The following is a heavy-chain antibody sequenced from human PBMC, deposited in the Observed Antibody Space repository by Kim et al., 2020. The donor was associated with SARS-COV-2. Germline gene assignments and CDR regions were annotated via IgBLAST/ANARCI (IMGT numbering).Heavy chain of an antibody. D-gene: IGHD4-4*01. V-gene: IGHV4-38-2*02. Sequence: SETLSLTCTVSGYSISSGYYWGRVRQSPGKGLEWIASIYQSGSTYYNPSLRSRVTISVDTSRNQFSLKVRSVTAADTAMYYCTSGLQSDYYYYGMDVWG. CDR1: GYSISSGYY. J-gene: IGHJ6*02. CDR2: IYQSGST. CDR3: TSGLQSDYYYYGMDV.